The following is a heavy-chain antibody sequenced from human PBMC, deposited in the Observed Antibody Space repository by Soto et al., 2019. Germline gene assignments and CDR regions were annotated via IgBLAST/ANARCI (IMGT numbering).Heavy chain of an antibody. J-gene: IGHJ6*02. CDR1: GGTFSSYA. CDR3: AREDVDTAMPYGMDV. Sequence: QVQLVQSGAEVKKPGSSVKVSCKASGGTFSSYAISWVRQAPGQGLEWMGGIIPIFGTANYAQKFQGRVTITADESTRTAYRELSSLRSEDTAVYYCAREDVDTAMPYGMDVWGQGTTVTVSS. D-gene: IGHD5-18*01. CDR2: IIPIFGTA. V-gene: IGHV1-69*12.